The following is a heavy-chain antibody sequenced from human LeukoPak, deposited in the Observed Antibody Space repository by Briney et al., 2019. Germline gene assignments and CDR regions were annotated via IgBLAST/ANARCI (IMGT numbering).Heavy chain of an antibody. CDR1: GFPFSTYA. CDR2: ISGNDGGT. J-gene: IGHJ4*02. D-gene: IGHD2-2*01. V-gene: IGHV3-23*01. CDR3: AKDRAEKYQLLEFFDY. Sequence: PGGSLRLSCAASGFPFSTYAVSWVRQPPAKGLEWVSFISGNDGGTSYADSVKGRFTISRDNSKNTLYLQMNSLRAEDTAVYYRAKDRAEKYQLLEFFDYWGQGTLVTVSS.